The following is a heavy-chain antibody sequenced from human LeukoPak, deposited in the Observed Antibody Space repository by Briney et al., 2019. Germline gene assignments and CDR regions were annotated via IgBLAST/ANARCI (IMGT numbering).Heavy chain of an antibody. V-gene: IGHV3-21*01. CDR3: ARDFGWLVNY. Sequence: GGSLRLSCAASGFTFGSYSMNWVRQAPGKGLEWVSSISSSSSYIYYADSVKGRFTISRDNAKNSLYLQMNSLRAEDTAVYYCARDFGWLVNYWGQGTLVTVSS. J-gene: IGHJ4*02. CDR1: GFTFGSYS. CDR2: ISSSSSYI. D-gene: IGHD6-19*01.